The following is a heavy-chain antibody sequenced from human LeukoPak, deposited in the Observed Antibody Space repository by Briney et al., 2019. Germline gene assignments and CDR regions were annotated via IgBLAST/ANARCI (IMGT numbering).Heavy chain of an antibody. Sequence: GRSLRLSCAASGFTFSSYGMHWVRQAPGKGLEWVAVIVYDGSNKYYADSVKGRFTISRDNAKSSLYLQMNSLRAEDTAVYYCARVGSTCDHWGQGNLGTVSS. CDR2: IVYDGSNK. CDR3: ARVGSTCDH. V-gene: IGHV3-33*05. D-gene: IGHD2-15*01. J-gene: IGHJ4*02. CDR1: GFTFSSYG.